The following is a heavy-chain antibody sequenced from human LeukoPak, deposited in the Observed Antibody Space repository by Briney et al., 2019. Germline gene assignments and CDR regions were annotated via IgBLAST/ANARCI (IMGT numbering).Heavy chain of an antibody. Sequence: SETLSLTCAVYGGSFSGYYWSWIRQPPGKGLEWIGEINHSGSTNYNPSLKSRVTIPVDTSKNQFSLKLSYVTAADTAVYYCARGRLGSFEYWGQGTLVTVSS. CDR1: GGSFSGYY. D-gene: IGHD7-27*01. J-gene: IGHJ4*02. CDR3: ARGRLGSFEY. CDR2: INHSGST. V-gene: IGHV4-34*01.